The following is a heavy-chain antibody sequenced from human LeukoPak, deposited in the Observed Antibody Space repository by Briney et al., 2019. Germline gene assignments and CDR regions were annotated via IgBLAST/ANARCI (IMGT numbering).Heavy chain of an antibody. J-gene: IGHJ4*02. Sequence: GASVKVSCKASGYTFTSYGISWVRQAPGQGLERMGWISAYNGNTNYAQKLQGRVTMTTDTSTSTAYMELSRLRSDDTAVYYCARGTDIVATIPFDYWGQGTLVTVSS. CDR1: GYTFTSYG. CDR3: ARGTDIVATIPFDY. CDR2: ISAYNGNT. V-gene: IGHV1-18*01. D-gene: IGHD5-12*01.